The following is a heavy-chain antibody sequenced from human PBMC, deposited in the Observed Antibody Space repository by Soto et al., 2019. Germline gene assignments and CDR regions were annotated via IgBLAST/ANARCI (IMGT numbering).Heavy chain of an antibody. Sequence: QVQLVQSGAEVKKPGASVKVSCKASGYTFTSYGISWVRQAPGQGLEWMGWISAYNGNTNYAQKLQGRVTMTTDTTTRTAYMELRSLRSDDTALYYCARVGVRYCRGGSCYSSPDAFDIWGQGTMVTVSS. CDR3: ARVGVRYCRGGSCYSSPDAFDI. V-gene: IGHV1-18*01. D-gene: IGHD2-15*01. CDR2: ISAYNGNT. CDR1: GYTFTSYG. J-gene: IGHJ3*02.